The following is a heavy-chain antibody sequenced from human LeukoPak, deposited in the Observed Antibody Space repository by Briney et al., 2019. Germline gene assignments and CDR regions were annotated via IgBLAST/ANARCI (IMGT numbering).Heavy chain of an antibody. CDR2: ISAYNGNT. J-gene: IGHJ3*02. D-gene: IGHD3-22*01. V-gene: IGHV1-18*01. CDR1: GYTFTSYG. CDR3: ASLKNSYDSSGYLVTDAFDI. Sequence: ASVKVSCKASGYTFTSYGISWVRQAPGQGLEWMGWISAYNGNTNYAQKLQGRVTMTTDTSTSTAYMELRSLRSDDTAVHYCASLKNSYDSSGYLVTDAFDIWGQGTMVTVSS.